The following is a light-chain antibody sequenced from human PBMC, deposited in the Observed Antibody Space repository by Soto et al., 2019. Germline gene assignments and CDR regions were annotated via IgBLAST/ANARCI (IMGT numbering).Light chain of an antibody. CDR3: QQYGSSPQRT. CDR2: SAY. J-gene: IGKJ1*01. CDR1: QSVISN. Sequence: EIVMTQSPATLSVSPGERATLSCRGSQSVISNLAWYQQKPGQAPRLLIYSAYARATGIPARFSGSGSGTDFTLTISRLEPEDFAVYYCQQYGSSPQRTCGQGTKVDIK. V-gene: IGKV3-15*01.